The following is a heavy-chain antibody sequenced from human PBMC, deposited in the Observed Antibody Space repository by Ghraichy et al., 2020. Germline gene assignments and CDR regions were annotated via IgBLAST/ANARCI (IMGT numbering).Heavy chain of an antibody. Sequence: GGSLRLSCAASGFTFSSYGMSWVRQAPGKGLEWVSGISGSGGSTYYTDSAKGRFTISRDNSKNTLYLQMNSLRAEDTAVYYCAKDLQEDRLGYFDRWGQGTLVTVSS. CDR3: AKDLQEDRLGYFDR. CDR1: GFTFSSYG. J-gene: IGHJ4*02. D-gene: IGHD6-19*01. CDR2: ISGSGGST. V-gene: IGHV3-23*01.